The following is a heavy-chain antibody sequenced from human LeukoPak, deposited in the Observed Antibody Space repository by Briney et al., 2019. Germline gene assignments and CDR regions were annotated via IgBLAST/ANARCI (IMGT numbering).Heavy chain of an antibody. CDR1: GGTFSSYA. V-gene: IGHV1-69*01. J-gene: IGHJ4*02. D-gene: IGHD3-10*01. CDR3: ARDKYYGSGSYYLFDY. Sequence: GSSVKVSCKASGGTFSSYAISWVRQAPGQGLEWMGGIIPIFGTANYAQKFQGRVTITADESTSTAYMELSSLRSEDTAVYYCARDKYYGSGSYYLFDYWGQGTLVTVSS. CDR2: IIPIFGTA.